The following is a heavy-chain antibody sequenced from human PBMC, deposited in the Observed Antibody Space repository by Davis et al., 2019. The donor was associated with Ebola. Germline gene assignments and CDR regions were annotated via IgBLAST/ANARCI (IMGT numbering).Heavy chain of an antibody. V-gene: IGHV3-74*01. CDR3: GGYY. CDR2: INTDGSTT. J-gene: IGHJ4*02. CDR1: GFTFSSYW. Sequence: GESLKISCAASGFTFSSYWMHWVRQAPGKGLVWVSRINTDGSTTTYADSVKGRFTISRDNAKNTLYLQMNSLRAEDTAVYYCGGYYWGQGTLVTVSS.